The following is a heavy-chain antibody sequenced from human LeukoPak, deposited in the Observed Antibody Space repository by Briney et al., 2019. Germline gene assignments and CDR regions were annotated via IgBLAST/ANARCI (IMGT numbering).Heavy chain of an antibody. Sequence: GASVKVSCKASGGTFSSYAISWVRQAPGQELEWMGGIIPIFGTANYAQKFQGRVTITADESTSTAYMELSSLRSEDTAVYYCAREGAGHYDILTGYYYFDYWGQGTLVTVSS. D-gene: IGHD3-9*01. J-gene: IGHJ4*02. CDR3: AREGAGHYDILTGYYYFDY. CDR1: GGTFSSYA. V-gene: IGHV1-69*13. CDR2: IIPIFGTA.